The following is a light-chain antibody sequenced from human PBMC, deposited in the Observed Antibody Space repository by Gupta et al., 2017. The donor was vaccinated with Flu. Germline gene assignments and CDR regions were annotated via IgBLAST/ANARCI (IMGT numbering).Light chain of an antibody. J-gene: IGKJ2*01. CDR1: QSVSSN. V-gene: IGKV3-15*01. CDR3: QQYNNWPYT. CDR2: GAS. Sequence: ESVMTQSPATLSVSPGESATLSCRASQSVSSNLAWYQQKPGQAPRLLIYGASTRATGIPARFSGSGSGTEFTLTIGSLQSEDFAVYYCQQYNNWPYTFGQGTKLDIK.